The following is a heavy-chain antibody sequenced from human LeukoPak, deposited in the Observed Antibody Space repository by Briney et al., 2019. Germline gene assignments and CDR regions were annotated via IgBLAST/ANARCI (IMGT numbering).Heavy chain of an antibody. CDR1: GFTFRMYG. D-gene: IGHD3-22*01. Sequence: GGSLRLSCGASGFTFRMYGMRWVRQAPGKGLEWGSTISGAGGSTYYADSVKSRFTISRDNSKNTLYLQMDGLRAEDTAIYYCAKAGPTYYYDSSGYYPTNWLDPWGQGTLVTVSS. V-gene: IGHV3-23*01. J-gene: IGHJ5*02. CDR2: ISGAGGST. CDR3: AKAGPTYYYDSSGYYPTNWLDP.